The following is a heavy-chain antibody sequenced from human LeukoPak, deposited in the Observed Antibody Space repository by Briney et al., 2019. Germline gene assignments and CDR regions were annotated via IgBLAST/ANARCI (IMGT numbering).Heavy chain of an antibody. CDR2: ISYDGSNK. D-gene: IGHD6-13*01. CDR3: ARDSAIAAAGGYFDY. CDR1: GFTFSSYA. Sequence: GGSLRLSCAASGFTFSSYAMHWVRQAPGKGLEWVAVISYDGSNKYYADSVKGRFTISRDNSKNTLYLQMSSLRAEDTAVYYCARDSAIAAAGGYFDYWGQGTLVTVSS. J-gene: IGHJ4*02. V-gene: IGHV3-30-3*01.